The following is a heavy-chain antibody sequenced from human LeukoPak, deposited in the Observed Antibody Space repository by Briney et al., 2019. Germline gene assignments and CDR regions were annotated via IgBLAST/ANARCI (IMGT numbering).Heavy chain of an antibody. D-gene: IGHD5-18*01. CDR3: ARDQGYSYGFDY. CDR1: GDSVSSNSAA. CDR2: TYYRSKWYN. V-gene: IGHV6-1*01. J-gene: IGHJ4*02. Sequence: SQTLSLTCALSGDSVSSNSAAWNWIRQSPSRGLEWLGRTYYRSKWYNDYAVSVKSRITSNLDTSKNQLSLQLNSVTPEDTAVYYCARDQGYSYGFDYWGQGTLVTVSS.